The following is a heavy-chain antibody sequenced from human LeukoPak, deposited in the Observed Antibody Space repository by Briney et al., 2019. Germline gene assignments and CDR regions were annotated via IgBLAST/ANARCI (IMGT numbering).Heavy chain of an antibody. D-gene: IGHD1-26*01. V-gene: IGHV3-23*01. CDR2: ISASGDRT. CDR1: GFTFNNYA. J-gene: IGHJ4*01. Sequence: GGSLRLSCAASGFTFNNYAMSWFRQAPGKGLEWVSSISASGDRTYYPDSVKGRFTISRDNSKNTLYLQMDSLRAEDTAVYYCARPVGVTNRVMEDYWGHGTLVSVSS. CDR3: ARPVGVTNRVMEDY.